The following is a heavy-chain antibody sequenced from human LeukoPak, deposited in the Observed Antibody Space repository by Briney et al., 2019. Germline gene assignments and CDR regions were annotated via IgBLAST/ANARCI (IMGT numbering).Heavy chain of an antibody. D-gene: IGHD1-7*01. CDR1: GFSFRNYG. CDR3: ARDGNYNDNPGWDFDN. Sequence: GGSLRLSCAVSGFSFRNYGMHWVRQAPGKGLEWVAVIWSDGSSKYYADSVKGRFTVSRDNSKNTLYLQVNSLRVEDRAVYYCARDGNYNDNPGWDFDNWGQGTLVTVSS. V-gene: IGHV3-33*01. CDR2: IWSDGSSK. J-gene: IGHJ4*02.